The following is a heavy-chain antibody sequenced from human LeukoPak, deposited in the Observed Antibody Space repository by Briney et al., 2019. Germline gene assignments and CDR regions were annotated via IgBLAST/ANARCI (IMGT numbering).Heavy chain of an antibody. Sequence: ASVKVSCKASGYTFTSYAMHWVRQAPGQRLEWMGWINAGNGNTKYSQEFQGRVTITRDTSASTAYMELSSLRSEDMAVYYCARGPYSGSYYFGTWGQGTLVTVSS. J-gene: IGHJ4*02. CDR3: ARGPYSGSYYFGT. CDR1: GYTFTSYA. D-gene: IGHD1-26*01. CDR2: INAGNGNT. V-gene: IGHV1-3*03.